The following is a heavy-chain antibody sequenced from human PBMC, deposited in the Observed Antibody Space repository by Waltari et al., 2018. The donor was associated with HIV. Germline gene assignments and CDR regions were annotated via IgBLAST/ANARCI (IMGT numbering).Heavy chain of an antibody. CDR2: IKQDESEK. Sequence: EVQLVESGGGLVQPGGSLSLSWAASGFTFNNYWMTWVRQAPGKGLEGVANIKQDESEKYYVDSVKGRFTISRDNAKNSLFLQMNSLRAEDTAVYYCAREALYDSSGYYFDYWGQGTLVTVSS. J-gene: IGHJ4*02. D-gene: IGHD3-22*01. CDR3: AREALYDSSGYYFDY. CDR1: GFTFNNYW. V-gene: IGHV3-7*01.